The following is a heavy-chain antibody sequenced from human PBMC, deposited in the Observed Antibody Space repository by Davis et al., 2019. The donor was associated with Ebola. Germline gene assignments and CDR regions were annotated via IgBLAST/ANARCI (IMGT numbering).Heavy chain of an antibody. D-gene: IGHD5-18*01. CDR2: ILSSGKT. CDR3: GRQYSLNQFDF. CDR1: GFTFSSYD. V-gene: IGHV3-13*01. J-gene: IGHJ4*02. Sequence: GESLKISCAASGFTFSSYDMHWVRQAPGKGLEWVSTILSSGKTSYSGSVKGRFTVSRENGRNSLFLQMNSLRVGDTAVYFCGRQYSLNQFDFWGQGTLVSVSS.